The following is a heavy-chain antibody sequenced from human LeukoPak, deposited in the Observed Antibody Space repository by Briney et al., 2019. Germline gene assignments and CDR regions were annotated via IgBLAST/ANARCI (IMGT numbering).Heavy chain of an antibody. Sequence: GGSLRLSCAASGFTFSNYSMNWVRQAPGKGLEWVSSISSSSSYIYYADSVKGRFTISRDNAKNSLYLQMNSLRAEDTAVYYCARDLRGYSYIPEYWGQGTLVTVSS. CDR3: ARDLRGYSYIPEY. V-gene: IGHV3-21*01. CDR2: ISSSSSYI. J-gene: IGHJ4*02. CDR1: GFTFSNYS. D-gene: IGHD5-18*01.